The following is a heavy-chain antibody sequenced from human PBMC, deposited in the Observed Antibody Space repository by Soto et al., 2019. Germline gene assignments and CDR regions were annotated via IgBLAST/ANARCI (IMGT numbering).Heavy chain of an antibody. CDR2: ISYDGSNK. V-gene: IGHV3-30*18. J-gene: IGHJ5*02. CDR1: GFTFSSYG. CDR3: AKGSYSDFWSGYYTRSDWFDP. Sequence: QVQLVESGGGVVQPGRSLRLSCAASGFTFSSYGMHWVRQAPGKGLEWVAVISYDGSNKYYADSVKGRFTISRDNSKNTLYLQMNSLRAEDTAVYYCAKGSYSDFWSGYYTRSDWFDPWGQGTLVTVSS. D-gene: IGHD3-3*01.